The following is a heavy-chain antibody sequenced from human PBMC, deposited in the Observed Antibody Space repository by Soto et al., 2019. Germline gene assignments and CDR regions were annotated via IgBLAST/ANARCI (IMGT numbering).Heavy chain of an antibody. CDR1: GFTVSSNY. CDR2: IYSGGST. J-gene: IGHJ4*02. D-gene: IGHD6-6*01. CDR3: AKRSSSSTFDY. V-gene: IGHV3-66*01. Sequence: GGSLRLSCAASGFTVSSNYMSWVRQAPGKGLEWVSVIYSGGSTYYADSVKGRFTISRDNSKNTLYLQINSLRAEDTAVYYCAKRSSSSTFDYWGQGTLVTVSS.